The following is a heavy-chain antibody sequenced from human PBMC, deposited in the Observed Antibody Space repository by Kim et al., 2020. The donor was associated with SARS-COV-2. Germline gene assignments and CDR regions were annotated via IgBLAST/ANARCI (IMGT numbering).Heavy chain of an antibody. D-gene: IGHD1-1*01. V-gene: IGHV3-73*01. Sequence: GGSLRLSCAASGVTLSGSAMHWVRQASGKGLEWVGRIRSKANSDATTYAASVKGRFTISRDDSKNTARLQMNSLKSEDTAVYYCVSLLEQVYWGQGTLVTVSS. CDR1: GVTLSGSA. J-gene: IGHJ4*02. CDR2: IRSKANSDAT. CDR3: VSLLEQVY.